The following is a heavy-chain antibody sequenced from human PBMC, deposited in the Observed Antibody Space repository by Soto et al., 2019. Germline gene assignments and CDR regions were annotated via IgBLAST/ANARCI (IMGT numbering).Heavy chain of an antibody. Sequence: SETLSPTRTVSGGSISSYYWSWIRQPPGKGLEWIGYIYYSGSTNYTPSLKSRVTISVDTSKNQFSLKLSSVTAADTAVYYCARDLSSPMHYYGMDVWGQGTTVTVSS. CDR3: ARDLSSPMHYYGMDV. J-gene: IGHJ6*02. V-gene: IGHV4-59*01. CDR2: IYYSGST. D-gene: IGHD2-2*01. CDR1: GGSISSYY.